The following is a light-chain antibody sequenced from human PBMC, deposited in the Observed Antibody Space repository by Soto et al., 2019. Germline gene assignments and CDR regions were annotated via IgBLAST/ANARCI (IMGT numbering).Light chain of an antibody. CDR1: QSVDTN. V-gene: IGKV3D-15*01. CDR2: GVS. Sequence: EIVSTQSPATLSLSPGYTATLSCRASQSVDTNLAWYVQKPGQAPRRLMYGVSTWGTGVTARFSGSGSGTEFTLTISSLQSEDFAIYYCQQYKSWPITFGQGTRLEIK. J-gene: IGKJ5*01. CDR3: QQYKSWPIT.